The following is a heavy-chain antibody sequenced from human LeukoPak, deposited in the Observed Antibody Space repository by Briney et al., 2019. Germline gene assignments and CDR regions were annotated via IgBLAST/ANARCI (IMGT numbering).Heavy chain of an antibody. D-gene: IGHD3-10*01. CDR1: GYTFPRYY. Sequence: ASVKVSCKASGYTFPRYYMHWVRQAPGQGLEWMGWINPNSGGTNYAQKFQGRVTMTRDTSISTAYMELSRLRSDDTAVYYCARVGISMVRGVLDYWGQGTLVTVSS. CDR3: ARVGISMVRGVLDY. CDR2: INPNSGGT. J-gene: IGHJ4*02. V-gene: IGHV1-2*02.